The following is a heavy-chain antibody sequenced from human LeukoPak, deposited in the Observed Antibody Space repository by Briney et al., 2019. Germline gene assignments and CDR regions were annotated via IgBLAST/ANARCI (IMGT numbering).Heavy chain of an antibody. V-gene: IGHV3-30*18. Sequence: PGGSLRLSCAASGFTFSSYGMHRVRQAPGKGLEWVAVISYDGSNKYYADSVKGRFTISRDNSKNTLYLQMNSLRAEDTAVYYCAKDSPEYYFDYWGQGTLVTVSS. J-gene: IGHJ4*02. CDR1: GFTFSSYG. CDR3: AKDSPEYYFDY. CDR2: ISYDGSNK.